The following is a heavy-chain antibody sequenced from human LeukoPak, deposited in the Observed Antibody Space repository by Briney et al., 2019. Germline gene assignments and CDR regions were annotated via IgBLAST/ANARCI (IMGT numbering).Heavy chain of an antibody. D-gene: IGHD6-13*01. CDR2: ISSSTRYT. V-gene: IGHV3-11*03. CDR1: GFIFSDYY. J-gene: IGHJ4*02. Sequence: GGSLRLSCAASGFIFSDYYMSWIRQAPGKGLEWVSYISSSTRYTNYADSVKGRFTISRDNTKNSLYLQMNSLRAEDTAVYFCARWRTSNWSEFDYWGQGTLVTVSS. CDR3: ARWRTSNWSEFDY.